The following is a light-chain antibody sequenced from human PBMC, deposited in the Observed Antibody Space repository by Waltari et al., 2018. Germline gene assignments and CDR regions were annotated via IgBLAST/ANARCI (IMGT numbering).Light chain of an antibody. CDR2: YAS. Sequence: EIVLTQSRHFQSMTGKEKVTITCRAGQSVGNSLHRYQQKPYQSPKLLIKYASQSFPGVTSGLSGSGSGTDFTLTINSLEVEDAATYYCHQSSSLPITFGQGTRVEIK. V-gene: IGKV6-21*01. CDR3: HQSSSLPIT. CDR1: QSVGNS. J-gene: IGKJ5*01.